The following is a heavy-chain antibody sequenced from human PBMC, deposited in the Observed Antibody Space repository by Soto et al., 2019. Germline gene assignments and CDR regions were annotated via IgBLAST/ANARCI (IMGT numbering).Heavy chain of an antibody. D-gene: IGHD6-6*01. V-gene: IGHV3-64*01. Sequence: EVQLAESGGGLAQPGGSLRLSCAASGFTLSGYARDGVRQAPGKGLEYVSGIGSNGVGTYYANSVQGRFTISRDNSKNTVYLQMGSLRPEDMAVYYCARRARPDFYYMDVWGKGTTVTVSS. CDR1: GFTLSGYA. CDR2: IGSNGVGT. J-gene: IGHJ6*03. CDR3: ARRARPDFYYMDV.